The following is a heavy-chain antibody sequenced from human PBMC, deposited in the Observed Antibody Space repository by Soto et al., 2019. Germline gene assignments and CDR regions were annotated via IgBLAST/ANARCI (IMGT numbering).Heavy chain of an antibody. Sequence: QVQLVQSGAEVKKPGASVKVSCKASGYTFTSYGISWVRQAPGQELEWMGWISAYNGNTNYAQKLQGRVTMTTDTTTSTAYMELRSLGSDDTAVDYCARENGQRFGELLFYMDVWGKGTTVTVAS. CDR1: GYTFTSYG. CDR2: ISAYNGNT. D-gene: IGHD3-10*01. J-gene: IGHJ6*03. V-gene: IGHV1-18*01. CDR3: ARENGQRFGELLFYMDV.